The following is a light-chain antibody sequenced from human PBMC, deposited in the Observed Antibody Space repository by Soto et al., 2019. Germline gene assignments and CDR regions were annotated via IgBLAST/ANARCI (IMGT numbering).Light chain of an antibody. CDR1: QSVGSNY. CDR3: QQYGSSIQT. Sequence: EIVMTQSPATLSLSPGERATLSCRASQSVGSNYLAWYQQRPGQPPNLLIFGASHRAPDIPDRFSGSGSGTDFTLTISRLEPEDFAVYYCQQYGSSIQTFGQGTKV. J-gene: IGKJ1*01. V-gene: IGKV3-20*01. CDR2: GAS.